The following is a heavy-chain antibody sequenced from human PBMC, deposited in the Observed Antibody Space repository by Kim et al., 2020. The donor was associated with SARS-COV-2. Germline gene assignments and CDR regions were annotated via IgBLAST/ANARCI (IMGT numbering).Heavy chain of an antibody. V-gene: IGHV3-23*01. D-gene: IGHD3-10*01. CDR1: GFSFSCFA. CDR3: AKDERDYSGMDV. Sequence: GGSLRLSCVASGFSFSCFAMTWVRQVPGKGPEWVSSISHDGTSSHYANSVRGRFTISRDDSKNTLYLQLNSLRAEDTALYYCAKDERDYSGMDVWGQ. J-gene: IGHJ6*02. CDR2: ISHDGTSS.